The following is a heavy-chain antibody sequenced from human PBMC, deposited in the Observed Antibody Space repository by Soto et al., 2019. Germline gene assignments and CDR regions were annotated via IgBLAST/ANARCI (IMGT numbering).Heavy chain of an antibody. Sequence: ASVKVSCKASGFTFTSSAVQWVRQARGQRLEWIGWIVVGSGNTNYAQKFQERVTITRDMSTSTAYMELSSLRSEDTAVYYCAAVGIAVAGSRYAFDIWGQGTMVTVSS. CDR2: IVVGSGNT. J-gene: IGHJ3*02. CDR1: GFTFTSSA. CDR3: AAVGIAVAGSRYAFDI. V-gene: IGHV1-58*01. D-gene: IGHD6-19*01.